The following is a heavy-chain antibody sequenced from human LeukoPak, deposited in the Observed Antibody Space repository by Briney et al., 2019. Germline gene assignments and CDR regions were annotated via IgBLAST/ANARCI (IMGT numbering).Heavy chain of an antibody. D-gene: IGHD3-3*01. CDR1: GFTFSSYA. J-gene: IGHJ6*03. CDR3: AARRGYYHYMDV. CDR2: ISDRATNT. V-gene: IGHV3-23*01. Sequence: GGSLRLSCAASGFTFSSYALAWVRQAPGKGLEWVSSISDRATNTYYADSVKGRFTISRDNSKNTLSLQMNSLTAEDTAVYYCAARRGYYHYMDVWGKGTTVTVSS.